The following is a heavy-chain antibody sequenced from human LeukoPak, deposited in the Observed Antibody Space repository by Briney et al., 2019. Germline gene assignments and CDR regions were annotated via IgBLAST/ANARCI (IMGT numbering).Heavy chain of an antibody. CDR2: IKQDGSEK. CDR3: ARDAPHDYGDSFYYFDY. V-gene: IGHV3-7*01. D-gene: IGHD4-17*01. CDR1: GFTFSSYW. Sequence: GGSLRLSCAASGFTFSSYWMSWVRQAPGKGLEWVANIKQDGSEKYYVDSVKGRFTISRDNAKNSLYLQMNSLRAEDTAVYYCARDAPHDYGDSFYYFDYWGQGTLVTVSS. J-gene: IGHJ4*02.